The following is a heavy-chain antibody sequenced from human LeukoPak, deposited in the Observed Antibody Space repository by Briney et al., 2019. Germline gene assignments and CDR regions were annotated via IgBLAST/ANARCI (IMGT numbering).Heavy chain of an antibody. CDR3: ARDAGDIVVVPAATRPNDY. CDR1: GFTFSSYS. J-gene: IGHJ4*02. D-gene: IGHD2-2*01. Sequence: GGSLRLSCAATGFTFSSYSMNWVRQAPGEGLEWVSSISSSSSYIYYADSVKGRFTISRDNAKNSLYLQMNSLRAEDTAVYYCARDAGDIVVVPAATRPNDYWGQGTLVTVSS. CDR2: ISSSSSYI. V-gene: IGHV3-21*01.